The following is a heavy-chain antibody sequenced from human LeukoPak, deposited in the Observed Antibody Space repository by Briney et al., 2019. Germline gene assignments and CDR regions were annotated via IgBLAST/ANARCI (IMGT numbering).Heavy chain of an antibody. V-gene: IGHV1-69*13. CDR1: GCTFSSYA. J-gene: IGHJ4*02. CDR2: IIPIFGTP. D-gene: IGHD3-16*01. Sequence: ASVKVSCKASGCTFSSYAISWVGQAPGQGLEWMGGIIPIFGTPDYAQKFQGRVTITADESTRTAYMELSSLRSEDTAVYYCARDPKGDYVWAYYFDYWGQGTLVTVSS. CDR3: ARDPKGDYVWAYYFDY.